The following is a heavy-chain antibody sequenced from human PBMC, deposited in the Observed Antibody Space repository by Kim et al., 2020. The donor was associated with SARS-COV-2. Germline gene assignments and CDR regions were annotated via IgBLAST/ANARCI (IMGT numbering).Heavy chain of an antibody. D-gene: IGHD3-10*01. V-gene: IGHV4-59*01. J-gene: IGHJ6*02. CDR3: ARKDGSGTYHGMDV. Sequence: NPSLKSRGTISIDTSKNQFALKLRYVTAADTAVYYCARKDGSGTYHGMDVWGQGTTVTVSS.